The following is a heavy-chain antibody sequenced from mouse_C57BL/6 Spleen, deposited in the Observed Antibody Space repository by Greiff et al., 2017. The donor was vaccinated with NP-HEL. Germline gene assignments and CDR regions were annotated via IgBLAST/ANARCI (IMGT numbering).Heavy chain of an antibody. CDR1: GYTFTSYW. D-gene: IGHD5-1-1*01. CDR2: IYPGSGST. CDR3: ARKYSDGRYFGV. Sequence: QVQLQQSGAELVKPGASVKISCTASGYTFTSYWITWVNQRPGQGLEWFGDIYPGSGSTNYNEKFKSRATLTVDTSSNTVYMQLSCLASEDSAVYYCARKYSDGRYFGVWGTGTTVTVSS. V-gene: IGHV1-55*01. J-gene: IGHJ1*03.